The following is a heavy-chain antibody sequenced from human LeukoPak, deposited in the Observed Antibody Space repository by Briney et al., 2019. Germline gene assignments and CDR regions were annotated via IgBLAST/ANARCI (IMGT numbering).Heavy chain of an antibody. CDR1: GGTFSSYA. D-gene: IGHD4-17*01. J-gene: IGHJ4*02. CDR2: IIPIFGTA. V-gene: IGHV1-69*05. CDR3: ARGGVDYGDPWPLDY. Sequence: AASVKVSCKASGGTFSSYAISWVRQAPGQGLEWMGGIIPIFGTANYAQKFQGRVTITTDESTSTAYMELSSLRSEDTAVYYCARGGVDYGDPWPLDYWGQGTLVTVSS.